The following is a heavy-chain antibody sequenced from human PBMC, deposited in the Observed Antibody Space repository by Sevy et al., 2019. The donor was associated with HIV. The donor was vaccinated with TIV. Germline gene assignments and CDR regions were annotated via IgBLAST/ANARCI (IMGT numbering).Heavy chain of an antibody. D-gene: IGHD6-19*01. CDR2: ISSSGSTI. CDR3: AREPAAIAVAGNY. V-gene: IGHV3-11*04. J-gene: IGHJ4*02. CDR1: GFTFSDYY. Sequence: GGSLTLSCAASGFTFSDYYMSWIRHAPGKGLEWVSYISSSGSTIYYADSVKGRFTISRDNAKNSLYLQMNSLRAEDTAVYYCAREPAAIAVAGNYWGQGTLVTVSS.